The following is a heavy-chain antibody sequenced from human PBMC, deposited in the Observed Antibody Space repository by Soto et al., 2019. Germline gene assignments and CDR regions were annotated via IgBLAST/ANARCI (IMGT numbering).Heavy chain of an antibody. J-gene: IGHJ4*02. CDR3: ARWLGYGPHFDY. CDR1: GGSISRGDYY. Sequence: SETLSLTCTVSGGSISRGDYYWSWISQPPGKGLEWIGYMYYSGSTYYNPSLKSRVTISVDTSKNQFSLKLSSVTAADTAVYYCARWLGYGPHFDYWGQGTLVTVSS. V-gene: IGHV4-30-4*01. D-gene: IGHD5-12*01. CDR2: MYYSGST.